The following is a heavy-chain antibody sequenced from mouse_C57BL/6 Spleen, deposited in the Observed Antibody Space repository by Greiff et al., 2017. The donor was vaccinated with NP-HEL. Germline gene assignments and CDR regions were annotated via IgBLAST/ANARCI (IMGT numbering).Heavy chain of an antibody. V-gene: IGHV1-50*01. D-gene: IGHD1-1*01. CDR2: IDPSDSYT. J-gene: IGHJ2*01. Sequence: QVQLQQPGAELVKPGASVKLSCKASGYTFTSYWMQWVKQRPGQGLEWIGEIDPSDSYTNYNQKFKGKATLTVDTSSSTAYMQLSSLTSEDSAVYYFARKGDYYGSSYDYWGKGTTLTVSS. CDR3: ARKGDYYGSSYDY. CDR1: GYTFTSYW.